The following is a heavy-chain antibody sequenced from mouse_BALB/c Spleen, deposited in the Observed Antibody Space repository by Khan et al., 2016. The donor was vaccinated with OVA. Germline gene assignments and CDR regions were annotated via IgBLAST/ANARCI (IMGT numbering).Heavy chain of an antibody. CDR3: ARPPYFSYVMVY. CDR1: GYTFTNYG. J-gene: IGHJ4*01. CDR2: INTYTGEP. D-gene: IGHD2-10*01. Sequence: QIQLVQSGPELKKPGETVKISCKASGYTFTNYGMNWVKQAPGKGLKWMGWINTYTGEPTYADDFKGRFAFSLETSASTAYLQINNLKNEDTATYFCARPPYFSYVMVYWGQGTSVTVSS. V-gene: IGHV9-3-1*01.